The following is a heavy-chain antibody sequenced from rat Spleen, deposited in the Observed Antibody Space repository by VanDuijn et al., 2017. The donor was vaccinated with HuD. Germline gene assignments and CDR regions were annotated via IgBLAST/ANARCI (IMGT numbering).Heavy chain of an antibody. CDR1: GYSITSSYR. CDR3: ARDNNYKAY. J-gene: IGHJ2*01. Sequence: EVPLQESGPGLVKPSQSLSLTCSVTGYSITSSYRWNWIRKFPGNKLEWMGYINSEGTTNYNPSLKSRISITRDTSKNQFFLQVNSVTTEDTATYYCARDNNYKAYRGQGVMVTVSS. V-gene: IGHV3-3*01. D-gene: IGHD1-10*01. CDR2: INSEGTT.